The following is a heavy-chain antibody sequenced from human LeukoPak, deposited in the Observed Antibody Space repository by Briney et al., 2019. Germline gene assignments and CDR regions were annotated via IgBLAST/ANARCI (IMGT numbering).Heavy chain of an antibody. CDR3: ASRRVMVRGVMLDY. Sequence: SETLSLTCTVSGGSISSGDYYWSWVRQPPGKGREWIGYIYYSGSTYYNPSLKSRVTISVDTSKNQFSLKLSSVTAADTAVYYCASRRVMVRGVMLDYWGQGTLVTVSS. CDR1: GGSISSGDYY. CDR2: IYYSGST. V-gene: IGHV4-30-4*08. D-gene: IGHD3-10*01. J-gene: IGHJ4*02.